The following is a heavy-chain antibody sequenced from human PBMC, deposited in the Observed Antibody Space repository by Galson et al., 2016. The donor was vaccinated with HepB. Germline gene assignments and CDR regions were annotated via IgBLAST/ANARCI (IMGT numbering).Heavy chain of an antibody. CDR1: GFPYRNYA. J-gene: IGHJ4*02. CDR3: VKIFDFLNGWIDH. CDR2: ISGSGGTT. V-gene: IGHV3-23*01. Sequence: SLRLSCAASGFPYRNYAMSWVRQAPGKGLEWVSVISGSGGTTFSAGSVKGRFSISRDNSQNTLDLQMNSLRAEDTAVYYCVKIFDFLNGWIDHWGQGTLVTVSS. D-gene: IGHD3-3*01.